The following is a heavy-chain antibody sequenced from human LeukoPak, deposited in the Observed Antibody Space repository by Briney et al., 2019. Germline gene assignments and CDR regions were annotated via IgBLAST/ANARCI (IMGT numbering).Heavy chain of an antibody. CDR1: GGSLSGSY. D-gene: IGHD2/OR15-2a*01. Sequence: SETLSLTCAVYGGSLSGSYCTWIRQSPEKGLEWIGEINHSGRTNYNPSLESRATISVDTSNNQFSLKLRSVTAADTAVYYCARDPCSTINCPLRFWGQGTLDTVFS. CDR3: ARDPCSTINCPLRF. V-gene: IGHV4-34*01. J-gene: IGHJ4*02. CDR2: INHSGRT.